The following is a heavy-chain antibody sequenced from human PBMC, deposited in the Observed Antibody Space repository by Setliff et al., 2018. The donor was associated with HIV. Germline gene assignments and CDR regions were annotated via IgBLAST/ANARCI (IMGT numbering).Heavy chain of an antibody. CDR2: INPDGSST. Sequence: GGSLRLSCAASGFIPSSYWMHWVRQAPGKGLVWVSRINPDGSSTSYADSVKGRFTISRDNSKNTLYLQMSSLRVEDTAVYYCARDPYPYGDYGDWYFDLWGRGTLVTVSS. V-gene: IGHV3-74*01. CDR3: ARDPYPYGDYGDWYFDL. D-gene: IGHD4-17*01. J-gene: IGHJ2*01. CDR1: GFIPSSYW.